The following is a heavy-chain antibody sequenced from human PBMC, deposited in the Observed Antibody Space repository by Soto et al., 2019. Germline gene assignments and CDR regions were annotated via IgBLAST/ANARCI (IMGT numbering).Heavy chain of an antibody. CDR1: GFTISSYA. Sequence: GGSLILSCAASGFTISSYAMSWVRKTPGKGLEWVSAISGSGGSTYYADSVKGRFTISRDKSKNTLYLQMNSLRAEDTAVYYCAKDIAYCGGDCHSIYYGMDVWGQGTTVTVSS. CDR3: AKDIAYCGGDCHSIYYGMDV. V-gene: IGHV3-23*01. J-gene: IGHJ6*02. CDR2: ISGSGGST. D-gene: IGHD2-21*02.